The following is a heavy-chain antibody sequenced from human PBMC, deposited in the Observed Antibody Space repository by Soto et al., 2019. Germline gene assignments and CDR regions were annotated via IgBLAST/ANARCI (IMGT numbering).Heavy chain of an antibody. D-gene: IGHD5-12*01. CDR2: IRSKAYGGTT. J-gene: IGHJ4*02. Sequence: PGGSLRLSCTASGFTFGDYAMSRFRQAPGKGLEWVGFIRSKAYGGTTEYAASVKGRFTISRDDSKSIAYLQMNSLKTEDTAVYYCTRVSLGYSGEHGVYWGQGTLVTVSS. CDR1: GFTFGDYA. V-gene: IGHV3-49*03. CDR3: TRVSLGYSGEHGVY.